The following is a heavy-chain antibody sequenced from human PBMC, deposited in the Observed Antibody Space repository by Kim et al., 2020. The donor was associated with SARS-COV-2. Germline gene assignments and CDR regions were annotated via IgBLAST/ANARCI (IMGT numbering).Heavy chain of an antibody. D-gene: IGHD4-17*01. CDR3: ARDPTRYGDYYFDY. CDR1: GFTFSSYV. V-gene: IGHV3-30*04. CDR2: ISYDGSNK. Sequence: GGSLRLSCAASGFTFSSYVMHWVRQAPGKGLEWVAVISYDGSNKYYADSVKGRFTISRDNSKNTLYLQMNSLRAEDTAVYYCARDPTRYGDYYFDYWGQGTLVTVSS. J-gene: IGHJ4*02.